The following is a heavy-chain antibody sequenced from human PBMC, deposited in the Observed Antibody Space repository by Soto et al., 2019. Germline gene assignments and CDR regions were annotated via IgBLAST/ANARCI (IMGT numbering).Heavy chain of an antibody. D-gene: IGHD1-1*01. CDR3: ARDRKGQSMSSWNDGVSYYYGMDV. V-gene: IGHV1-69*13. Sequence: SVKVSCTASGGTFSSYAISWVRQAPGQGLEWMGGIIPIFGTANYAQKFQGRVTITADESTGTAYMELSSLRSEDTAVYYCARDRKGQSMSSWNDGVSYYYGMDVWGQGTTGTV. J-gene: IGHJ6*02. CDR2: IIPIFGTA. CDR1: GGTFSSYA.